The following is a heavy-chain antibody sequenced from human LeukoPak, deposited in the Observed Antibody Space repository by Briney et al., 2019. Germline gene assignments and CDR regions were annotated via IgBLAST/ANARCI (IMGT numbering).Heavy chain of an antibody. CDR2: ISSSSSYI. Sequence: IPGGSLRLSCAASGFTFSSYSMNWVRQAPGKGLEWVSSISSSSSYIYYADSVRGRFTISRDNAKNSLYLQMNSLRAEDTAVYYCARSLYYYDSSGYYRIWGDYYYGMDVWGQGTTVTVSS. CDR1: GFTFSSYS. J-gene: IGHJ6*02. V-gene: IGHV3-21*01. D-gene: IGHD3-22*01. CDR3: ARSLYYYDSSGYYRIWGDYYYGMDV.